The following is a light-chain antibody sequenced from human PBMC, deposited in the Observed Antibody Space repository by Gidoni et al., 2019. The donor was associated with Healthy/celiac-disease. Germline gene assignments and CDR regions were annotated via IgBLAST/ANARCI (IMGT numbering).Light chain of an antibody. Sequence: DIQMTPSPSSLSASVGDRVTITCQASQDISNYVNWYQQKPGKAPKLLIYDASNLETGVPSRFSGSGSGTDFTFTISSLQPEDIATYYCQQYDNLPFTFGGGTKVEIK. V-gene: IGKV1-33*01. J-gene: IGKJ4*01. CDR1: QDISNY. CDR3: QQYDNLPFT. CDR2: DAS.